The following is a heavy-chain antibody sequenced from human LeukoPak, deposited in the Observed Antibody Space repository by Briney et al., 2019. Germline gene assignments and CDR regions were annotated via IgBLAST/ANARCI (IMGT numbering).Heavy chain of an antibody. V-gene: IGHV3-23*01. CDR3: AKLIAVAGTDDY. D-gene: IGHD6-19*01. CDR1: GFTFSSNA. Sequence: PGGSLRLSCAASGFTFSSNAMSWVRQAPGKGLEWVSAISDSGGSTYYADSVKGRFTISRDNSKNTLYLQMNSLRAEDTAVYYCAKLIAVAGTDDYWGQGTLVTVSS. J-gene: IGHJ4*02. CDR2: ISDSGGST.